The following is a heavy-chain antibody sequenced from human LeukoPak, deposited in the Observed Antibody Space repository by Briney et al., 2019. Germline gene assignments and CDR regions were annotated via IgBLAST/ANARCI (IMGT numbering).Heavy chain of an antibody. CDR1: GGSISSSSYY. CDR3: ARAGYYDLYAFDI. V-gene: IGHV4-61*02. Sequence: SETLSLTCTVSGGSISSSSYYWNWIRQPAGKGLEWIGRIYTSGTTNYNPSLKSRVTMSVDTSKTRFSLKLTSVTAADTAMYYCARAGYYDLYAFDIWGQGTMVTVSS. D-gene: IGHD3-22*01. J-gene: IGHJ3*02. CDR2: IYTSGTT.